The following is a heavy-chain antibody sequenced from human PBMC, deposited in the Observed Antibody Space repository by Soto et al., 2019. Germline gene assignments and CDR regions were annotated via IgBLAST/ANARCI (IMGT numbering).Heavy chain of an antibody. D-gene: IGHD2-2*01. CDR1: GFTFSSYA. V-gene: IGHV3-30-3*01. Sequence: GGSLRLSCAASGFTFSSYAMHRVRQAPGKGLEWVAVISYDGSNKYYADSVKGRFTISRDNSKNTLYLQMNSLRAEDTAVYYCARASGGVPAAPTGWFDPWGQGTLVTVSS. CDR2: ISYDGSNK. J-gene: IGHJ5*02. CDR3: ARASGGVPAAPTGWFDP.